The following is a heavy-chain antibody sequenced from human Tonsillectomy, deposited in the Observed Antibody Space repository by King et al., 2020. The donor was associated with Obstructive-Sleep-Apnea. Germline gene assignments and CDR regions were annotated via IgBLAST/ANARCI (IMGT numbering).Heavy chain of an antibody. CDR1: GFTFDDYA. D-gene: IGHD4-23*01. Sequence: VQLVESGGVVVQPGGSLRLSCAASGFTFDDYAMHWVRQAPGKGLDWVSLISWDGGSTYYADSVKGRFTISRDNSKNSLYLQMNSLRAEDTALYYCAKDVNRYGGNPGPFDYWGQGTLVTVSS. CDR2: ISWDGGST. J-gene: IGHJ4*02. V-gene: IGHV3-43D*03. CDR3: AKDVNRYGGNPGPFDY.